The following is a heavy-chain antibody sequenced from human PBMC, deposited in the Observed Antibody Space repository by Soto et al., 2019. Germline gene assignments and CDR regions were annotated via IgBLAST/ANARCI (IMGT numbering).Heavy chain of an antibody. CDR3: AKLGGYYQAFDQ. V-gene: IGHV4-39*01. CDR2: IYYSGST. CDR1: GGSISSSRYY. D-gene: IGHD3-22*01. Sequence: PSETLSLTCTVSGGSISSSRYYWGWIRQPPGKGLEWIGTIYYSGSTYYNPSLKSRVTISVDTSKNQFSLKLSSVTAADTAVYYCAKLGGYYQAFDQWGQGSLVTVSS. J-gene: IGHJ4*02.